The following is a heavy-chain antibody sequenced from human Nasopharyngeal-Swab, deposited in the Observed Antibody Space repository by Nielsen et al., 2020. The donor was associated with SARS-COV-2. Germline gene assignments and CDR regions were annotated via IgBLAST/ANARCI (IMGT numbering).Heavy chain of an antibody. CDR1: GVSFSGYH. J-gene: IGHJ6*03. CDR2: ITRSGNT. Sequence: SETLSLTCSLNGVSFSGYHWGWIRQSPGKRLEWIGDITRSGNTNYNPALKSRVIMSVATSKDEFSLKLTSVTAADTAIYFCARVNNGGGIVPASYSCFMDVWGKGTSVAVSS. D-gene: IGHD2-2*01. V-gene: IGHV4-34*01. CDR3: ARVNNGGGIVPASYSCFMDV.